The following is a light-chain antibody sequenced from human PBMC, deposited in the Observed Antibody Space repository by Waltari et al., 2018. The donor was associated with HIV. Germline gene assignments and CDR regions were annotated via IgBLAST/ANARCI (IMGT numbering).Light chain of an antibody. V-gene: IGLV1-47*01. J-gene: IGLJ3*02. CDR3: AAWDDSLSGLV. CDR1: SSNIGRNY. Sequence: QSVLTQPPSASGTPGQRVTISCSGSSSNIGRNYGYWYQQLPGTAPKLLISRNNQRPSGVPDRFSGSKSGTSASLAISGLRSEDEADYYCAAWDDSLSGLVFGGGTKVTVL. CDR2: RNN.